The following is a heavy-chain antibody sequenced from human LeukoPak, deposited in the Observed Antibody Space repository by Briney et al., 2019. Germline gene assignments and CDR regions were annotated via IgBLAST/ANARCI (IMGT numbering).Heavy chain of an antibody. D-gene: IGHD2-2*01. CDR1: GFTFSSYA. Sequence: GGSLRLSCAASGFTFSSYAMHWVRQAPGKGLEWVAVISYDGSNKYYADSVKGRFTISRDNSKNTLYLQMNSLRAEDTAVYYCAKDWTDIVVVPAANPDYWGQGTLVTVSS. V-gene: IGHV3-30-3*01. CDR2: ISYDGSNK. J-gene: IGHJ4*02. CDR3: AKDWTDIVVVPAANPDY.